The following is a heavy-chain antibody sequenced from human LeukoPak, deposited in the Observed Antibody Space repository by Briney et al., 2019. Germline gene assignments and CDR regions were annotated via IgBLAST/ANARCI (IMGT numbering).Heavy chain of an antibody. V-gene: IGHV1-18*01. D-gene: IGHD3-22*01. J-gene: IGHJ6*02. CDR3: TRENYETYSMDV. CDR2: ISTYNGNT. CDR1: GYTFTNYG. Sequence: GASVKVSCKASGYTFTNYGVSWVRQAPGQGLEWMGWISTYNGNTNYAHKLQGRVTMTTDTSTSAAYMELRSLRSDDTAVYYCTRENYETYSMDVWGQGTTVTASS.